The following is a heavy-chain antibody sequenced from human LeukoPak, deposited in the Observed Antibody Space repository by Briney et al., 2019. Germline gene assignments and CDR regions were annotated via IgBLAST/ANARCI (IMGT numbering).Heavy chain of an antibody. CDR1: GYTLTELS. CDR2: FDPEDGET. V-gene: IGHV1-24*01. Sequence: ASVKVSYKVSGYTLTELSMHWVRQAPGKGLEWMGGFDPEDGETIYAQKSQGRVTMTEDTSTDTAYMELSSLRSEDTAVYYCASSNRYFDWLPLYYWGQGTLVTVSS. CDR3: ASSNRYFDWLPLYY. J-gene: IGHJ4*02. D-gene: IGHD3-9*01.